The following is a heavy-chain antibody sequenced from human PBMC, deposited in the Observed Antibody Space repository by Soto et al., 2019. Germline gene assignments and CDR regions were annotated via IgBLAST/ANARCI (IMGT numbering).Heavy chain of an antibody. J-gene: IGHJ4*02. V-gene: IGHV1-18*01. CDR3: ARDRAWELGDY. D-gene: IGHD1-26*01. CDR2: ISAYNGNT. Sequence: QVQLVQSGAEVKKPGASVKVSCKASGYTFTSYGISWVRQAPGQGLEWMGWISAYNGNTNYAQKLQGRVTMTTDTSTSPAYRELRSLRYDDPAVYYCARDRAWELGDYWGQGTLVTVSS. CDR1: GYTFTSYG.